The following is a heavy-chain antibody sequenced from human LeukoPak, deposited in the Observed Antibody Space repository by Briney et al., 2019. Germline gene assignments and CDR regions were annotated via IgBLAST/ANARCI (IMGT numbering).Heavy chain of an antibody. CDR2: IYYSGST. CDR1: GGSISSSSYY. D-gene: IGHD2-2*01. Sequence: SETLSLTCAVYGGSISSSSYYWGWIRQPPGKGLEWIGSIYYSGSTYYNPSLKSRVTISVDTSKNQFSLKLSSVTAADTAVYYCAGLPIVVVPAAPNYYYYYGMDVWGQGTTVTVSS. V-gene: IGHV4-39*01. J-gene: IGHJ6*02. CDR3: AGLPIVVVPAAPNYYYYYGMDV.